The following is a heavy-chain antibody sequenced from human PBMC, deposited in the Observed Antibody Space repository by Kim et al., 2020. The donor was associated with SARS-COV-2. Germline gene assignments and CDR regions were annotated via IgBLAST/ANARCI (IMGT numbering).Heavy chain of an antibody. CDR3: ARGPRTNNWFDP. J-gene: IGHJ5*02. CDR1: GYSISSNYY. Sequence: SETLSLTCTVSGYSISSNYYWGWIRQPPGKGLEWIGSIYHSGRTYYNPSLKSRVTISVDTSKNQFSLKLSSVTAADTAVYYCARGPRTNNWFDPWGQGTLVTVSS. V-gene: IGHV4-38-2*02. CDR2: IYHSGRT.